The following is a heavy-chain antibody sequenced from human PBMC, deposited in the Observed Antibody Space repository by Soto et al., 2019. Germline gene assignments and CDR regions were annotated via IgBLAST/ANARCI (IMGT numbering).Heavy chain of an antibody. Sequence: EVQLLESGGALVQPGGSLRLSCVASGFTFSSYAMSWVRQAPGKGLEWVSAISGSGESTYYADSVKGRFAISRDNFKHTLFLRMDSLRAEDTAGYYCAKDRITLFGVINPGPPYFDYWGQGTLVNVSS. V-gene: IGHV3-23*01. D-gene: IGHD3-3*01. CDR1: GFTFSSYA. CDR3: AKDRITLFGVINPGPPYFDY. CDR2: ISGSGEST. J-gene: IGHJ4*02.